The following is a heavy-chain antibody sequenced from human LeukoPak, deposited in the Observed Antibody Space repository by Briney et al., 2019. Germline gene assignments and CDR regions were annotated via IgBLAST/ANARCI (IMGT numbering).Heavy chain of an antibody. CDR3: VRQQLDYWYFDL. CDR2: ISSNGGST. Sequence: PGGSLRLSCAASGFTFSSYAMHWVRQAPGKGLEYVSAISSNGGSTYYADSVKGRFTISRDNSKNTLYLQMGSLRAEDMAVYYCVRQQLDYWYFDLWGRGTLVTVSS. V-gene: IGHV3-64*02. J-gene: IGHJ2*01. D-gene: IGHD6-13*01. CDR1: GFTFSSYA.